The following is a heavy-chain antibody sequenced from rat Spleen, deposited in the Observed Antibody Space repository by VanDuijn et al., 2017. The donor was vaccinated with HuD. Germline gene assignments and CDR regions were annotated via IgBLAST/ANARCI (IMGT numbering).Heavy chain of an antibody. CDR2: IWKTGGT. CDR1: GFSLTSYN. Sequence: QVQLKESGPGLVQPSQTLSPTCIVAGFSLTSYNVHWVRQPPGKGLEWIGVIWKTGGTRYNSALKSRLSISKDTSKNQVFLNVNSLQTEDTATYFCARDLGGAVDWGQGVMVTVSS. V-gene: IGHV2-41*01. CDR3: ARDLGGAVD. J-gene: IGHJ2*01. D-gene: IGHD4-6*01.